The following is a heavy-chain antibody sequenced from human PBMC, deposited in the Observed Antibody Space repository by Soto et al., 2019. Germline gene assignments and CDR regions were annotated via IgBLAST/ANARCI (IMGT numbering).Heavy chain of an antibody. CDR3: ARGDLWFGEYYYYYYGMDV. Sequence: GESLKISCKGSGYSFTSYWIGWVRQMPGKGLEWMGIIYPGDSDTRYSPSFQGQVTISADKSISTAYLQWSSLKASDTAMYYCARGDLWFGEYYYYYYGMDVWGQGTTVTVSS. J-gene: IGHJ6*02. CDR1: GYSFTSYW. CDR2: IYPGDSDT. D-gene: IGHD3-10*01. V-gene: IGHV5-51*01.